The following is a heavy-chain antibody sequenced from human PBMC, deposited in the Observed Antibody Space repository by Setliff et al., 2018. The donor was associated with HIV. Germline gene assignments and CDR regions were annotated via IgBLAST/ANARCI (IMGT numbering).Heavy chain of an antibody. CDR1: GGSFSGYY. Sequence: PSETLSLTCAVYGGSFSGYYWSWIRQPPGKGLEWIGEIDHRGSTNYNPSLKSRVTISVDTSKNQFSLNLNSVTPADTAVYYCARGSAYSSGWYNDYYYMDVWGKGTTVTVS. D-gene: IGHD6-19*01. J-gene: IGHJ6*03. CDR2: IDHRGST. V-gene: IGHV4-34*01. CDR3: ARGSAYSSGWYNDYYYMDV.